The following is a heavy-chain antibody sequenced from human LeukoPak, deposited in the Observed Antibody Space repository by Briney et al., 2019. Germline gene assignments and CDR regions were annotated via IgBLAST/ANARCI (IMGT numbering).Heavy chain of an antibody. CDR1: GGSFSVYY. CDR3: ASRSGYYKGGFDY. CDR2: INHSGST. V-gene: IGHV4-34*01. J-gene: IGHJ4*02. Sequence: ASETLSLTCAVYGGSFSVYYWSWIRQPPGKGLEWIGEINHSGSTNYNPSLKSRVTISVDTSKNQFSLKLSSVTAADTAVYYCASRSGYYKGGFDYWGQGTLVTVSS. D-gene: IGHD3-22*01.